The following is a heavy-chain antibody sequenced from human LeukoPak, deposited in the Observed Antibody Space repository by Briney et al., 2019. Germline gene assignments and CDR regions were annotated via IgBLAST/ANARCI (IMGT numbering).Heavy chain of an antibody. CDR2: IYYSGST. V-gene: IGHV4-59*08. J-gene: IGHJ5*02. CDR3: ARRRGDILTYNLFDP. Sequence: SETLSLTCTVSGGSISSYYWSWIRQPPGKGLEWIGYIYYSGSTNYDPSLKSRVTISVDTSKNQFSLKLSSVTAADTAVYYCARRRGDILTYNLFDPWGQGTLVTVSS. CDR1: GGSISSYY. D-gene: IGHD3-9*01.